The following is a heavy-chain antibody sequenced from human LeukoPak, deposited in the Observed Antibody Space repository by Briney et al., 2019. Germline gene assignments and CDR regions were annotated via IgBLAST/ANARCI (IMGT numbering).Heavy chain of an antibody. Sequence: SVKVPCKTSGGTFSNYAITWVRQAPGQGLEWMGRIIPLFGTTHYAQKFQGRVTFSADKSTGTAYMDLSGLTSEDTAVYFCARGDTGYYYDSSGYYAVWEAFYIWGQGTMVTVS. CDR1: GGTFSNYA. V-gene: IGHV1-69*06. D-gene: IGHD3-22*01. J-gene: IGHJ3*02. CDR2: IIPLFGTT. CDR3: ARGDTGYYYDSSGYYAVWEAFYI.